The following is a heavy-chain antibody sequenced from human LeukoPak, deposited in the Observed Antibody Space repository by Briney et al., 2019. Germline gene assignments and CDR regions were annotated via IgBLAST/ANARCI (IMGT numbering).Heavy chain of an antibody. CDR3: ARVITIFGVVIILSWFDP. V-gene: IGHV4-34*01. D-gene: IGHD3-3*01. Sequence: SETLSLTCTVSGGSISSYYWSWIRQPPGKGLEWIGEINHSGSTNYNPSLKSRVTISVDTSKNQFSLKLSSVTAADTAVYYCARVITIFGVVIILSWFDPWGQGTLVTVSS. CDR1: GGSISSYY. CDR2: INHSGST. J-gene: IGHJ5*02.